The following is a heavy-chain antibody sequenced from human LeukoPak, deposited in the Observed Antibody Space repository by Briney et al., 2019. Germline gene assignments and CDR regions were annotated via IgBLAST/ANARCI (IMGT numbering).Heavy chain of an antibody. CDR2: IYNFGST. D-gene: IGHD2-21*02. CDR3: ARAIVVVVTAPPYWYFDL. J-gene: IGHJ2*01. CDR1: GGSVSSGSYY. V-gene: IGHV4-61*01. Sequence: SETLSLTCTVSGGSVSSGSYYWSWIRQPPGKGLEWVGHIYNFGSTNYNPSLKSRVTISVDTSKHQLSLKLSSVTAADTAVYYCARAIVVVVTAPPYWYFDLWGRGTLVTVSS.